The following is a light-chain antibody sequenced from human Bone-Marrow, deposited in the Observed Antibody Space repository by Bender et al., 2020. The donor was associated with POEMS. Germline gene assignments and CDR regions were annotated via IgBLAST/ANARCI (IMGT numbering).Light chain of an antibody. CDR3: SSFVGTNNFV. CDR1: SSDVGGYKF. V-gene: IGLV2-14*01. Sequence: QSTLTQPASVSGYPGHSITISCTGTSSDVGGYKFVSWYQQHPGRVPKLIIYDVSIRPSGISNRFSGSQSGNTASLTISGLRADDEADYYCSSFVGTNNFVFGSGTTVTVL. CDR2: DVS. J-gene: IGLJ1*01.